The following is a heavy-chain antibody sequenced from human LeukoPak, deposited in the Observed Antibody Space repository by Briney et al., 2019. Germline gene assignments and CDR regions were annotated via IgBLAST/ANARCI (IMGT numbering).Heavy chain of an antibody. D-gene: IGHD6-6*01. CDR2: IYSGGST. V-gene: IGHV3-66*01. CDR1: GFTVSSNY. J-gene: IGHJ5*02. CDR3: ARDRGSSSPTGFDP. Sequence: GGSLRLSCAASGFTVSSNYMSWVRQAPGKGLEWVSVIYSGGSTYYADSVKGRFTISRDNSKNTLYLQMNSLRAEDTAVYYCARDRGSSSPTGFDPWGQGTLVTVSS.